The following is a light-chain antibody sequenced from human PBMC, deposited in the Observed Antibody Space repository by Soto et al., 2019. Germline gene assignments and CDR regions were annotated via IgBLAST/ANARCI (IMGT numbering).Light chain of an antibody. CDR2: LNSDGSH. J-gene: IGLJ3*02. CDR1: SGHSSYA. CDR3: QTWGTGFSWV. V-gene: IGLV4-69*01. Sequence: QPVLTQSPSASASLGASVKLTCTLSSGHSSYAIAWHQQQPEKGPRYLMKLNSDGSHSKGDGIPDRFSGSSSGAERYLTISSLQSEDEADYYCQTWGTGFSWVFGGGTKVTVL.